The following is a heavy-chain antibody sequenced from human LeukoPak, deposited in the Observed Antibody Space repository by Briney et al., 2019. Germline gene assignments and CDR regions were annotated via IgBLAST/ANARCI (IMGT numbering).Heavy chain of an antibody. CDR2: IWYDGSNK. D-gene: IGHD1-26*01. CDR1: GFTFSNYA. Sequence: GRSLRLSRAASGFTFSNYAMHWVRQAPGKGLEWVAVIWYDGSNKYYADSVKGRFTISRDNSKNTLYLQMNSLRAEDTAVYYCARYSGSYYLPYYLDDWGQGTLVTVSS. V-gene: IGHV3-33*01. J-gene: IGHJ4*02. CDR3: ARYSGSYYLPYYLDD.